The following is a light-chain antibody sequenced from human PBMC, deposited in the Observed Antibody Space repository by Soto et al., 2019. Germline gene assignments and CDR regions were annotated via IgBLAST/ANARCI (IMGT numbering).Light chain of an antibody. CDR3: QQYDRWPPK. V-gene: IGKV3-15*01. CDR2: GAS. J-gene: IGKJ1*01. Sequence: EIVMTQSPATLSVSPGERATLSCRASQSVSSNLAWYQQKPGQAPRLLIYGASTRATDIPGRFSGSGSGTEFTLTISSLQSEDFAVYYCQQYDRWPPKFGQGTKVDIK. CDR1: QSVSSN.